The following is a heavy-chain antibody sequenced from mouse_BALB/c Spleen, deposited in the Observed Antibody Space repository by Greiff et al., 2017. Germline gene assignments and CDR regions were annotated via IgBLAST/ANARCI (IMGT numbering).Heavy chain of an antibody. V-gene: IGHV2-9*02. J-gene: IGHJ4*01. Sequence: QVQLQQSGPGLVAPSQSLSITCTVSGFSLTSYGVHWVRQPPGKGLEWLGVIWAGGSTNYNSALMSRLSIIKDNSKSQVFLKMNSLQTDDTAMYYCARERSYYGYLGGAMDYWGQGTSVTVSS. CDR1: GFSLTSYG. D-gene: IGHD2-9*01. CDR3: ARERSYYGYLGGAMDY. CDR2: IWAGGST.